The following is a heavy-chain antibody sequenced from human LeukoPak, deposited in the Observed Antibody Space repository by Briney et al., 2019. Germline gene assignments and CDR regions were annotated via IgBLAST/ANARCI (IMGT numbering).Heavy chain of an antibody. Sequence: ASVKVSCKVSGYTLTELSMHWVRQAPGKGLEWMGGFDPEDGETIYAQKFQGRVTMTEDTSTSTAYMELRSLRSDDTAVYYCASSDYVWGSYREGMDVWGQGTTVTVSS. J-gene: IGHJ6*02. CDR3: ASSDYVWGSYREGMDV. V-gene: IGHV1-24*01. CDR1: GYTLTELS. CDR2: FDPEDGET. D-gene: IGHD3-16*02.